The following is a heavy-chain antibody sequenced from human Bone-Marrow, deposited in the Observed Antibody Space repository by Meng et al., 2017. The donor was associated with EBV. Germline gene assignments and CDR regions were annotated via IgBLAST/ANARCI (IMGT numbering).Heavy chain of an antibody. CDR1: GGTFSSDA. J-gene: IGHJ4*02. D-gene: IGHD3-10*01. V-gene: IGHV1-69*06. CDR3: ASESGRGYTPDY. Sequence: QVQLVQAGAKVKTPGPSVKFPCKTSGGTFSSDAISWVRQAPGQGLEWMGGLIPMLGAPNYAQKFQDRVTIIADKSTSIHYMELSSLRSDDTAVYYCASESGRGYTPDYWGRGALVTVSS. CDR2: LIPMLGAP.